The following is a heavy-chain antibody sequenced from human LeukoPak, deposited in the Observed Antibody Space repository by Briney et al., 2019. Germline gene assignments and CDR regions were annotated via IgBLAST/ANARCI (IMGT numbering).Heavy chain of an antibody. V-gene: IGHV1-18*04. CDR2: ISAYNGNT. Sequence: GASVKVSCKASGYTFTGYYMHWVRQAPGQGLEWMGWISAYNGNTNYAQKLQGRVTMTTDTSTSTAYMELRSLRSDDTAVYYCARENDGSLLGWFDPWGQGTLVTVSS. J-gene: IGHJ5*02. CDR3: ARENDGSLLGWFDP. CDR1: GYTFTGYY. D-gene: IGHD3-10*01.